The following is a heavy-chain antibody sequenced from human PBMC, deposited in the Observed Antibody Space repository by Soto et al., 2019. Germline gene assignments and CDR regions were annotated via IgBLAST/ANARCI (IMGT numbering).Heavy chain of an antibody. J-gene: IGHJ4*02. CDR2: ISGSDGST. CDR3: AKGSRQWLSAFDY. CDR1: GFTFSSYA. Sequence: GGSLRLSCSASGFTFSSYAMHWVRQAPGKGLEWVSGISGSDGSTYYAESVKGRFTISRDNSKNTLYLQMNSLRVEDTAVYYCAKGSRQWLSAFDYWGQGT. V-gene: IGHV3-23*01. D-gene: IGHD6-19*01.